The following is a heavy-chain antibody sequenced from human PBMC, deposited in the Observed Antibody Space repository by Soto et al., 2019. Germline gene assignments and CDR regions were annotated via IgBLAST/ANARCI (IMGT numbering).Heavy chain of an antibody. J-gene: IGHJ6*02. Sequence: HPGGSLRLSCAASGFTFSSYSMNWVRQAPGKGLEWVSYISSSSSTIYYADSVKGRFTISRDNAKNSLYLQMNSLRDEDTAVYYCARDLRGYDFWSGYPGAGYYYYGMDVWGQGTTVTVSS. D-gene: IGHD3-3*01. V-gene: IGHV3-48*02. CDR1: GFTFSSYS. CDR3: ARDLRGYDFWSGYPGAGYYYYGMDV. CDR2: ISSSSSTI.